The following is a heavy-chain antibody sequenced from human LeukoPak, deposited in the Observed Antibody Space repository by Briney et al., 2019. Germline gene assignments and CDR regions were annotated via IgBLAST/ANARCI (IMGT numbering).Heavy chain of an antibody. V-gene: IGHV1-2*02. CDR3: ASEIIEYSSSAEDY. CDR1: GYTFTAYY. D-gene: IGHD6-6*01. Sequence: ASVKVSCKASGYTFTAYYLHWVRQAPGQGLEWMGWINPNSGGTSSARKFQGRVTMTRDMSTSTVYMELSSLRSEDTAVYYCASEIIEYSSSAEDYWGQGTLVTVSS. CDR2: INPNSGGT. J-gene: IGHJ4*02.